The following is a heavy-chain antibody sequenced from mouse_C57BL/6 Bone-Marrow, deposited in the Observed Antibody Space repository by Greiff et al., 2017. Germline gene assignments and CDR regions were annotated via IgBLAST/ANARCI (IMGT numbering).Heavy chain of an antibody. D-gene: IGHD1-1*01. CDR2: IDPNSGGT. CDR1: GYTFTSYW. V-gene: IGHV1-72*01. CDR3: ARGSSYAYYYAMDY. J-gene: IGHJ4*01. Sequence: QVHVKQSGAELVKPGASVKLSCKASGYTFTSYWMHWVKQRPGRGLEWIGRIDPNSGGTKYNEKFKSKATLTVDKPSSTAYMQLSSLTSEDSAVYYCARGSSYAYYYAMDYWGQGTSVTVSS.